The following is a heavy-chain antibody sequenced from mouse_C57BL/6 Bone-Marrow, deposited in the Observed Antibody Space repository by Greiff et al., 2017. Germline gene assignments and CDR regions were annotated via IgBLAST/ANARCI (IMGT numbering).Heavy chain of an antibody. CDR1: GYAFTNYL. J-gene: IGHJ4*01. Sequence: QVQLQQSGAELVRPGTSVKVSCKASGYAFTNYLIEWVKQRPGQGLEWIGVINPGSGGTNYNEKFKGKATLTADKSSSTAYMQLSSLTSEDSAVYFCAGSDYFYAMDYWGQGTSVTVSS. V-gene: IGHV1-54*01. CDR2: INPGSGGT. CDR3: AGSDYFYAMDY.